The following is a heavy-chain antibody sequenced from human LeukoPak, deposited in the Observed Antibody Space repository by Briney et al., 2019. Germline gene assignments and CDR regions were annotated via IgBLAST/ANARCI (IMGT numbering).Heavy chain of an antibody. J-gene: IGHJ3*02. CDR2: ISGSGGST. CDR1: GFTFSSYA. V-gene: IGHV3-23*01. D-gene: IGHD3-10*01. Sequence: GRSLRLSCAASGFTFSSYAMSWVRQAPGKGLEWVSAISGSGGSTYYADPMKGRFTISRDNSKNTLYLQMNSLRAEDTAVYYCARDRGSYYYGSGSPPNAFDIWGQGTMVTVSS. CDR3: ARDRGSYYYGSGSPPNAFDI.